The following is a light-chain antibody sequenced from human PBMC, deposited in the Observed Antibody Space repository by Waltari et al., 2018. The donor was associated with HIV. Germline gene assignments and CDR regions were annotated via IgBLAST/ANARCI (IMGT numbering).Light chain of an antibody. CDR2: KNY. CDR3: VGWDGSLSGYV. J-gene: IGLJ1*01. V-gene: IGLV1-47*01. CDR1: SSTIGNDN. Sequence: QSVLTQPPSASGTPGQTVTIPCSGSSSTIGNDNVYWYQQLPGMTPKLLIYKNYQRPSGVPDRFAGSKSGTSASLAISGLRSEDEADYYCVGWDGSLSGYVFGAGTKVTVL.